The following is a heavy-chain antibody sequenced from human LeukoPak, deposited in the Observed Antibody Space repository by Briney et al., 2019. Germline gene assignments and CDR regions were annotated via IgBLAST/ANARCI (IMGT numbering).Heavy chain of an antibody. J-gene: IGHJ5*02. CDR3: ARGRRDFGL. V-gene: IGHV3-53*01. CDR1: GFIVSSNY. D-gene: IGHD5-24*01. Sequence: PAGSLRLSCAASGFIVSSNYMTWVRQAPGKGREWVSLIYSGGSTFYAVSVKRRFTISRDNSKNTLWLQMNSLRAEDTAVYYCARGRRDFGLWGQGTLVTVSS. CDR2: IYSGGST.